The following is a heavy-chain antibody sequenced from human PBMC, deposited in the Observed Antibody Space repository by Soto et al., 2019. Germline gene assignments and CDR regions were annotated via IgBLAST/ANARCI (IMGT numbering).Heavy chain of an antibody. CDR1: GFTFSSYG. CDR2: ISYDGANK. CDR3: AKPYYIFNSCFDNWFDP. D-gene: IGHD3-9*01. J-gene: IGHJ5*02. Sequence: GGSLRLSCAASGFTFSSYGIHWVRQAPGKGLEWVALISYDGANKYYADSVKGRFTISRDNSKNTLYLQMNSLRPEDTAVYYCAKPYYIFNSCFDNWFDPWGQGTLVTVSS. V-gene: IGHV3-30*18.